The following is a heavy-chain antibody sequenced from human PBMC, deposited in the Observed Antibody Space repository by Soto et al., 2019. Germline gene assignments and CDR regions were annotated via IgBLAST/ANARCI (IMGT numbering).Heavy chain of an antibody. V-gene: IGHV4-59*01. CDR2: THYSGIT. D-gene: IGHD5-12*01. Sequence: SETLSLTCTVSGGSINSYFWSFIRQPPGKGLEWIGYTHYSGITDYNPSPKSRVTISLDTSKNQFSLKLSSVTAADTAMYYCASGRWLQLPGYWGQGTLVTVSS. CDR1: GGSINSYF. CDR3: ASGRWLQLPGY. J-gene: IGHJ4*02.